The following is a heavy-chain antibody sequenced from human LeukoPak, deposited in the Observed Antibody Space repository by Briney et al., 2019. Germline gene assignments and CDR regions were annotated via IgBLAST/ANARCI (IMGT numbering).Heavy chain of an antibody. Sequence: SETLSLTCTVSGGSISSYHWSWIRQPAGKGLEWIGRLYTTGTTNYNPSLKSRVTMSVDTSKNQFSLKLSSVTAADTAVYYCARGYYDSRYYNYYMGVWDKGTTVTVSS. D-gene: IGHD3-22*01. CDR3: ARGYYDSRYYNYYMGV. J-gene: IGHJ6*03. CDR2: LYTTGTT. V-gene: IGHV4-4*07. CDR1: GGSISSYH.